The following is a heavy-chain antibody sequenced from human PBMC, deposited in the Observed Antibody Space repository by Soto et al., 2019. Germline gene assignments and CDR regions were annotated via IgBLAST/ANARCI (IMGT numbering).Heavy chain of an antibody. J-gene: IGHJ5*02. CDR3: ARLGGSYRYWFDP. D-gene: IGHD1-26*01. V-gene: IGHV4-39*01. CDR2: IYYSGST. CDR1: GGSISSSSYY. Sequence: PSETLSLTCTVSGGSISSSSYYWGWIRQPPGKGLEWIGSIYYSGSTYYNPSLKSRVTISVDTSKNQCSLKLSSVTAADTAVYYCARLGGSYRYWFDPWGQGTLVTVSS.